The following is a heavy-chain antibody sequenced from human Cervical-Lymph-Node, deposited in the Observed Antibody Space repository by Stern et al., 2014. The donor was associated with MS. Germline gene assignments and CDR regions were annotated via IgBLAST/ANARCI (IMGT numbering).Heavy chain of an antibody. CDR3: ARETPSLTPRPFDF. CDR2: IYHSGST. D-gene: IGHD6-6*01. V-gene: IGHV4-4*02. CDR1: GASISSSNW. Sequence: VQLVESGPGLVKPSGTLSLTCAVSGASISSSNWWSWVRQPPGKGLEYIGEIYHSGSTHYNPSLKSRVTMSVDKSKKQFSLILKSVTAADTAIYYCARETPSLTPRPFDFWGQGILVTVSS. J-gene: IGHJ4*02.